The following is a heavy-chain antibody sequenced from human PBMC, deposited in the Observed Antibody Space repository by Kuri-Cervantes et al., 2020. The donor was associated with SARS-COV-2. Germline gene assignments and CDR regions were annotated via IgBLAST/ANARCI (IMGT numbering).Heavy chain of an antibody. D-gene: IGHD2-2*01. V-gene: IGHV3-53*01. Sequence: GGSLRLSCAASGFTVSSNYMSWVRQAPGKGLEWVSVIYSGGSTYYADSVKGRFTISRDNSKNTLYLQMNSLRAEDTAVYYCAKEQLLFAFDIWGQGQWSPSPQ. J-gene: IGHJ3*02. CDR1: GFTVSSNY. CDR2: IYSGGST. CDR3: AKEQLLFAFDI.